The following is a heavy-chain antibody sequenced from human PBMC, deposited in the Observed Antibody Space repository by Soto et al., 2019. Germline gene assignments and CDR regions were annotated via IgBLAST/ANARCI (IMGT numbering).Heavy chain of an antibody. CDR2: IYYSGST. V-gene: IGHV4-31*03. Sequence: PSETLSLTCTVSGGSISSGGYYWSWIRQHPGKGLEWIGYIYYSGSTYYNPSLKSRVTISVDTSKNQFSLKLSSVTAADTAVYYCARYHGDFWSGYFDTRFDYWGQGTLVTVSS. J-gene: IGHJ4*02. CDR3: ARYHGDFWSGYFDTRFDY. D-gene: IGHD3-3*01. CDR1: GGSISSGGYY.